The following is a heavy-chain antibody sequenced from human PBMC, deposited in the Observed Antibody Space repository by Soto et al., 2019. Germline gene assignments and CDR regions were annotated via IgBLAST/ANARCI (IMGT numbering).Heavy chain of an antibody. V-gene: IGHV4-61*01. CDR3: ARVERETVTTIVEAFDT. Sequence: SETLSLTCAVYGGFVSSGSYYWSWIRQPPGKGLEWIGEMSHSGGTHFNPSLKSRVTISVDTAKNQFSLNIYSVTAADTALYYCARVERETVTTIVEAFDTWGPVTMVTVS. CDR1: GGFVSSGSYY. D-gene: IGHD1-1*01. CDR2: MSHSGGT. J-gene: IGHJ3*02.